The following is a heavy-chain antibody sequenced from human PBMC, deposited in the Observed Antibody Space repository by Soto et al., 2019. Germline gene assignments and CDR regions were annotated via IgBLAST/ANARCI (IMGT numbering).Heavy chain of an antibody. CDR2: TYYRSEWYN. J-gene: IGHJ6*02. CDR3: ARVSYYYDSSGYYPNYYYYGMDV. D-gene: IGHD3-22*01. CDR1: GDSVSSNSAA. V-gene: IGHV6-1*01. Sequence: SQTLSLTCAISGDSVSSNSAAWNWIRQSPSRGLEWLGRTYYRSEWYNDYAVSVKSRITINPDTSKNQFSLQLNSVTPEDTAVYYCARVSYYYDSSGYYPNYYYYGMDVWGQGTTVTVSS.